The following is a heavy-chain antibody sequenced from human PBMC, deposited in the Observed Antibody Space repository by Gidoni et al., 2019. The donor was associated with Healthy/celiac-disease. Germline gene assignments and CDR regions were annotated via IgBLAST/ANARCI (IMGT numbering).Heavy chain of an antibody. CDR1: GGTFSSYV. D-gene: IGHD3-22*01. V-gene: IGHV1-69*01. CDR3: ARSGVGDYYDSSGYDRYFDY. J-gene: IGHJ4*02. CDR2: IIPIIDTG. Sequence: QVQLVQSGAEVKKPGSSVKVFCKASGGTFSSYVISWVRQAPGQGLEWMGGIIPIIDTGNYAQKFQGRVTITADESTSTAYMELSSLRSEDTAVYYCARSGVGDYYDSSGYDRYFDYWGQGTLVTVSS.